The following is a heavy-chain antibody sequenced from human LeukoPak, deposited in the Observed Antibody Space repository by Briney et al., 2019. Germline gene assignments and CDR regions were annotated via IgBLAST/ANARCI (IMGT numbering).Heavy chain of an antibody. V-gene: IGHV3-21*01. Sequence: GGSLRLSCAASKSTFSSYTINWVRQAPGKGLEWVSSISSSGIYIYYADSVKGRFTISRDNAKNSLYLQVNSLRAEDTAVYYCARDEYSSGWYLGQGTLVTVSS. D-gene: IGHD6-19*01. CDR3: ARDEYSSGWY. J-gene: IGHJ4*02. CDR2: ISSSGIYI. CDR1: KSTFSSYT.